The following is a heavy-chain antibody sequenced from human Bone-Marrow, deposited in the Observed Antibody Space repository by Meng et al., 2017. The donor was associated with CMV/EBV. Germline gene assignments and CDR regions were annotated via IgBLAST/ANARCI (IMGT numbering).Heavy chain of an antibody. J-gene: IGHJ6*02. D-gene: IGHD5-18*01. CDR3: ASPRASYGPGTEYYYYGMDV. V-gene: IGHV3-53*01. CDR1: GFTVSSNY. Sequence: GGSLRLSCAASGFTVSSNYMSWVRQAPGKGLEWVSVIYSGGSTYYADSVKGRFTISRDNSKNTLYLQMNSLRAEDTAVYYCASPRASYGPGTEYYYYGMDVWGQGTTVAVSS. CDR2: IYSGGST.